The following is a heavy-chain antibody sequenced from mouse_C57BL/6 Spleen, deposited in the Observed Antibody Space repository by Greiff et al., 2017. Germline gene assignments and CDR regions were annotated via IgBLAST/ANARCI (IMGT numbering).Heavy chain of an antibody. CDR2: IYPGSGNT. V-gene: IGHV1-76*01. CDR3: ARERVGYFDV. J-gene: IGHJ1*03. Sequence: VQLQQSGAELVRPGASVKLSCKASGYTFTDYYINWVKQRPGQGLEWIARIYPGSGNTYYNEKFKGKATLTAEKSSSTAYMQLSSLTSEDSAVYFCARERVGYFDVWGTGTTVTVSS. CDR1: GYTFTDYY. D-gene: IGHD1-1*02.